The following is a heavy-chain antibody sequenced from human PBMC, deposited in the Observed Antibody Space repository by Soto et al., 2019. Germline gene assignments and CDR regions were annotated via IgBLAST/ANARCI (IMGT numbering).Heavy chain of an antibody. Sequence: ASVKVSCKASGYTFTSYGISWVRQAPGQGLEWMGWISAYNGNTNYAQKLQGRVTMTTDTSTSTAYMGLRSLRSDDTAVYYCARDGRIQLWSTAYYFDYWGQGTLVTVSS. D-gene: IGHD5-18*01. CDR3: ARDGRIQLWSTAYYFDY. CDR1: GYTFTSYG. J-gene: IGHJ4*02. V-gene: IGHV1-18*01. CDR2: ISAYNGNT.